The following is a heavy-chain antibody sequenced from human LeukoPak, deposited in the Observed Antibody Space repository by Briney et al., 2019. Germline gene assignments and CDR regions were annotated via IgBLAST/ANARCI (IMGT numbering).Heavy chain of an antibody. CDR1: GLTFSSYE. J-gene: IGHJ4*02. Sequence: QPGGSLRLSCTTSGLTFSSYEMSWVRQAPGKGLEWVSYISSSGTTIYYADSVKGRFTTSRDNAKNSVYLQMNSLRAEDTAVYYCASRAIFGVVIMDYWGQGTLVTVSS. D-gene: IGHD3-3*01. CDR2: ISSSGTTI. CDR3: ASRAIFGVVIMDY. V-gene: IGHV3-48*03.